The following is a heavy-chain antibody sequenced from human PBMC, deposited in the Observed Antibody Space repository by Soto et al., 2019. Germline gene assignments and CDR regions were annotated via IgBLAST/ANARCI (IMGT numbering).Heavy chain of an antibody. CDR1: GFTFSDYA. Sequence: VQLVESGGGVVQPGRSLRLSCAASGFTFSDYAMHWVRPAPGKGLEWVAVVSHDGRNTHYADSVKGRFTISRDSSKTTGSLEMTSLRAEDTAVYYCAKGGRQWLVTSDFNYWGQGARVTVS. J-gene: IGHJ4*02. CDR2: VSHDGRNT. D-gene: IGHD6-19*01. CDR3: AKGGRQWLVTSDFNY. V-gene: IGHV3-30*18.